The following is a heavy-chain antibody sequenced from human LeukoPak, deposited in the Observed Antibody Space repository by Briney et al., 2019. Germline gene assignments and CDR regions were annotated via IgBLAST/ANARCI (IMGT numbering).Heavy chain of an antibody. Sequence: GGSLRLSCAVSGITLSNYGMSWVRQAPGQGLECVAGISDSGSRTNYADSVKGRFTISRDNPKNTLYLQMNSLRAEDAAVYFCAKRGVVIRVILVGFHKEAYYFDSWGQGALVTVSS. J-gene: IGHJ4*02. CDR2: ISDSGSRT. D-gene: IGHD3-22*01. V-gene: IGHV3-23*01. CDR1: GITLSNYG. CDR3: AKRGVVIRVILVGFHKEAYYFDS.